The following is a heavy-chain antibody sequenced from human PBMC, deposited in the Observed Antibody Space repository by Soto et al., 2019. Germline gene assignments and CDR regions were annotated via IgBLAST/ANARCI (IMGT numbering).Heavy chain of an antibody. CDR3: ARVYSSLSSYDY. Sequence: GGSLRLSCAASGFTFSTFWMHWVRQGPGKGLVWVSRISSDGSRTSYADSVKGRFTISRDNAKNTLYLQMNSLRAEDTDIYYCARVYSSLSSYDYWGQGTLVTVSS. D-gene: IGHD5-18*01. J-gene: IGHJ4*02. CDR2: ISSDGSRT. V-gene: IGHV3-74*01. CDR1: GFTFSTFW.